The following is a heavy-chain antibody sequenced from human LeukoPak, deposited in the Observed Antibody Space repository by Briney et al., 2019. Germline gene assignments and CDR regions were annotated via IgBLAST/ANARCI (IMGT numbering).Heavy chain of an antibody. CDR2: ISYDGSNK. CDR3: AKVDRRYFDWLSLYGMDV. D-gene: IGHD3-9*01. Sequence: GRSLRLSCAASGFTSSSYGMHWVRQAPGKGLEWVAVISYDGSNKYYADSVKGRFTISRDNSKNTLYLQMNSLRAEDTAVYYCAKVDRRYFDWLSLYGMDVWGKGTTVTVSS. CDR1: GFTSSSYG. J-gene: IGHJ6*04. V-gene: IGHV3-30*18.